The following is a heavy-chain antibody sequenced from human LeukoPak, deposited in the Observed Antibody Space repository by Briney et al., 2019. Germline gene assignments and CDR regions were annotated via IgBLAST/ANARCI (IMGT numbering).Heavy chain of an antibody. CDR1: GFTFSDYW. CDR2: INSDGSST. CDR3: ARGSDRVAVAGLSWFDP. J-gene: IGHJ5*02. Sequence: GGSLRLSCAASGFTFSDYWMHWVRQAPGKGLVWVSRINSDGSSTRYADSVKGRFTISRDNAKNTLYLQMNSLRAEDTAVYYCARGSDRVAVAGLSWFDPWGQGTLVTVSS. D-gene: IGHD6-19*01. V-gene: IGHV3-74*01.